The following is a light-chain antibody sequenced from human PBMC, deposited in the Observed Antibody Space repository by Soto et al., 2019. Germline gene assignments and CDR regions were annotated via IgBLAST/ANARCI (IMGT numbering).Light chain of an antibody. CDR3: TSYVGNDIWV. Sequence: QSALTQPPSASGSPGQSVTNSCTGTSSDGGAYKYVSWYQQYPGKAPKLMIYEVTKRPSGVPDRFSGSKSGNTASLTVSGLQAEDEADYYCTSYVGNDIWVFGGGTKLTVL. J-gene: IGLJ3*02. CDR1: SSDGGAYKY. CDR2: EVT. V-gene: IGLV2-8*01.